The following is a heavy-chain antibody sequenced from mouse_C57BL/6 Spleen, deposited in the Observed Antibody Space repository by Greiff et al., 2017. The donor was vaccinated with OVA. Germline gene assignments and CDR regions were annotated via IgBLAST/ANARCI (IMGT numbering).Heavy chain of an antibody. CDR2: IYPGSGST. Sequence: QVQLQQPGAELVKPGASVKMSCKASGYTFTSYWIPWVKQRPGQGLAWIGDIYPGSGSTNYNEKFKSKATLTVDTSSSTAYMQLSSLTSEDSAVYYCARSRPTSPFDYSGQGTPLTVSS. J-gene: IGHJ2*01. CDR3: ARSRPTSPFDY. CDR1: GYTFTSYW. V-gene: IGHV1-55*01. D-gene: IGHD2-10*01.